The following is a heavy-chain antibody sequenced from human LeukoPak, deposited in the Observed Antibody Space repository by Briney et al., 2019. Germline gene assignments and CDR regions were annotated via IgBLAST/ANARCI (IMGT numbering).Heavy chain of an antibody. CDR3: ARTRGTHISMAYLDS. J-gene: IGHJ4*02. CDR2: INPNNGDT. D-gene: IGHD2/OR15-2a*01. V-gene: IGHV1-2*02. CDR1: GYNFTGYY. Sequence: ASVKASCKASGYNFTGYYLHWVRQAPGQGLEWMGWINPNNGDTNYAQKFQGRVTMTRVTSITTPYMELSSLRSDDTAVYYCARTRGTHISMAYLDSWGQGTLVTVSS.